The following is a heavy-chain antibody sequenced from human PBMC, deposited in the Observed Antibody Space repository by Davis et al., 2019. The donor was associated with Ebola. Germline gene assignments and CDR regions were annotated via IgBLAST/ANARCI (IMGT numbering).Heavy chain of an antibody. D-gene: IGHD1-1*01. V-gene: IGHV4-34*01. J-gene: IGHJ3*02. Sequence: MPSETLSLTCAVYGGSFSGYYWSWIRQPPGKGLEWIGEINHSGSTNYNPSLKSRVTISVDTSKNQFSLKLSSVTAADTAVYYCATTQDDNWNDVAFDIWGQGTVVTVSS. CDR3: ATTQDDNWNDVAFDI. CDR1: GGSFSGYY. CDR2: INHSGST.